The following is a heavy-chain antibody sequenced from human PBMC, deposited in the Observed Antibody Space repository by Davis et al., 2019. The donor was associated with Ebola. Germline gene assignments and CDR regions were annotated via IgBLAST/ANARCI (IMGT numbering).Heavy chain of an antibody. D-gene: IGHD4-17*01. CDR3: ASGEISYGDYLGGDY. CDR1: GFTFSSYW. Sequence: GESLKISCAASGFTFSSYWMHWVRQAPGKGLVWVSRINSDGSSTSYADSVKGRFTISRDNAKNTLYLQMNSLRAADTAVYYCASGEISYGDYLGGDYWGQGTLVTVSS. CDR2: INSDGSST. J-gene: IGHJ4*02. V-gene: IGHV3-74*01.